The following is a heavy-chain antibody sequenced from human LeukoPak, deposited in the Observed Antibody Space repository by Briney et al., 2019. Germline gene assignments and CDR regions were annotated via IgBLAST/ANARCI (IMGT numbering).Heavy chain of an antibody. J-gene: IGHJ5*02. CDR2: ISSSSKYI. CDR1: GFTFSTYS. Sequence: GGSLRHTCAASGFTFSTYSMNGVGQAPGRGLEWVSSISSSSKYIYYADSVKGRFTISRDDAKNSLSLQMNSLRADDTAVYYCARDLDIVVVPASWFYPWGQGTLVTVSS. V-gene: IGHV3-21*01. D-gene: IGHD2-2*03. CDR3: ARDLDIVVVPASWFYP.